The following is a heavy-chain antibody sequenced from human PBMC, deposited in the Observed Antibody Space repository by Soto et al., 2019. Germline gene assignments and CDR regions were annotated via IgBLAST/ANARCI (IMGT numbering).Heavy chain of an antibody. CDR2: ISGSGGST. CDR1: GFSFNNYA. Sequence: EVQLLESGGGLVQPGGSLRLSCAASGFSFNNYAMSWVRQAPGKGLEWVSAISGSGGSTYYADSVKGRFTISRDNSKNTLYLQMNILRAEDTAVYYCAKAVSVYWYFDLWGRGTLVTVSS. V-gene: IGHV3-23*01. CDR3: AKAVSVYWYFDL. J-gene: IGHJ2*01. D-gene: IGHD6-19*01.